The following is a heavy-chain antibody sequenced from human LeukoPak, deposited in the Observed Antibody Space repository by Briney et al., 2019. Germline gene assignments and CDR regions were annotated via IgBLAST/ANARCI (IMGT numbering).Heavy chain of an antibody. D-gene: IGHD5-12*01. CDR2: ISRIGST. J-gene: IGHJ4*02. Sequence: NPGGSLRLSCAAFGFTFSSYAMSWVRPGPGKGLEWVSAISRIGSTYYPDSVKGRFTISRENSKNTLKLQMNSLRADDTAVYYCAKILCIEPTMTFGYWGQGTLVTVS. CDR3: AKILCIEPTMTFGY. CDR1: GFTFSSYA. V-gene: IGHV3-23*01.